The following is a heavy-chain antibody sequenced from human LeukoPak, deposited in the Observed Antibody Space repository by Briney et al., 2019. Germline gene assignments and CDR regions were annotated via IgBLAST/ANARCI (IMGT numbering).Heavy chain of an antibody. V-gene: IGHV3-7*01. Sequence: QSGGSLRLSCAASGFTFSSYWMTWVRHLPGKGLEWVAKIKQDGSEKYYADSVKGRFTISRDNSKNTLYLQMNSLRAEDTAVYYCAKDRGTVIGGDYWGQGTLVTVSS. CDR2: IKQDGSEK. CDR1: GFTFSSYW. CDR3: AKDRGTVIGGDY. J-gene: IGHJ4*02. D-gene: IGHD4-17*01.